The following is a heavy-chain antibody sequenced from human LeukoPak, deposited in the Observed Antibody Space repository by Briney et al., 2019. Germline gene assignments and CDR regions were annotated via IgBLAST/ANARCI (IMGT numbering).Heavy chain of an antibody. J-gene: IGHJ4*02. D-gene: IGHD3-10*01. CDR3: ARIAVVGGSGSLPDDY. CDR2: ISYDGSNK. Sequence: GGSLRLSCAASGFTFSSYAMHWVRQAPGKGLEWGAVISYDGSNKYYADSVKGRFTISRDNSKNTLYLQMNSLRAEDTAVYYCARIAVVGGSGSLPDDYWGQGTLVTVSS. CDR1: GFTFSSYA. V-gene: IGHV3-30*04.